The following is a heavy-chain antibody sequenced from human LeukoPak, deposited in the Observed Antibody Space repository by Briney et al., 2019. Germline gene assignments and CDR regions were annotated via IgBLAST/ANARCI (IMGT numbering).Heavy chain of an antibody. D-gene: IGHD1-26*01. CDR2: ISPYNGYT. J-gene: IGHJ4*02. CDR1: GYTFINSA. V-gene: IGHV1-18*01. Sequence: ASVKVSCKASGYTFINSAIGWVRQAPGQGLEWMGWISPYNGYTKYAESLQGRVTMTTDTSTSTAYMELRSLRSDDTAMYYCARVGASYDGLIDYWGQGTRVTV. CDR3: ARVGASYDGLIDY.